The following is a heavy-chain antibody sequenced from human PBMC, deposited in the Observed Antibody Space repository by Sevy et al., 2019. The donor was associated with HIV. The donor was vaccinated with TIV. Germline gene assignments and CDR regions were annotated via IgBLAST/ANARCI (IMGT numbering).Heavy chain of an antibody. Sequence: SETLSLTCTVSGGSISSGGYYWSWIRQHPGKGLEWIGYIYYSGSTYYNPSLKSRVTISVDTSKNQFSLKLSSVTAADTAVYYCVRYRRGGGSFVHAFDIWGQGTMVTVSS. CDR3: VRYRRGGGSFVHAFDI. CDR1: GGSISSGGYY. D-gene: IGHD1-26*01. J-gene: IGHJ3*02. CDR2: IYYSGST. V-gene: IGHV4-31*03.